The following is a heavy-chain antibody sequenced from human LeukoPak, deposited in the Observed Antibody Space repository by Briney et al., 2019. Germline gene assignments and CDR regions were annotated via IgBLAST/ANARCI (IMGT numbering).Heavy chain of an antibody. CDR3: ARDSLGGYGDYIDY. V-gene: IGHV1-8*03. D-gene: IGHD4-17*01. Sequence: ASVKVSCKASGYTFTRYDINWVRQATGQGLEWMGWMNPKSGNTGHAQKFQDRVTITRDTSISTVYMELRSLRSDDTAVYYCARDSLGGYGDYIDYWGQGTLVTVSS. CDR1: GYTFTRYD. CDR2: MNPKSGNT. J-gene: IGHJ4*02.